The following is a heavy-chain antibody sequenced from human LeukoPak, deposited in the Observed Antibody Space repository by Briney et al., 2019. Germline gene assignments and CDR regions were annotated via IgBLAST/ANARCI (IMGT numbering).Heavy chain of an antibody. CDR2: ISYDGSNK. V-gene: IGHV3-30*14. J-gene: IGHJ6*02. Sequence: GGSLRLSCAASGFTFSSYAMHWVRQAPGKGLEWVAVISYDGSNKYYADSVKGRFSVSGANFKNTLYLQMDSLRAEDTAVYYCARGHYYYDMDVWGQGTTVTVSS. CDR3: ARGHYYYDMDV. CDR1: GFTFSSYA.